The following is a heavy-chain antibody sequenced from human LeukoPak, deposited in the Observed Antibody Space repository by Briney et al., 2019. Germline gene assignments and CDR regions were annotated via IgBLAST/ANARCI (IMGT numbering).Heavy chain of an antibody. CDR3: ARIPTYYDILTGYSPYYFDY. Sequence: PSETLSLTCTVSGGSISSSSYYWGWIRQPPGKGLEWIGSIYYSGSTYYNPSLKSRLTISVDTSKNQFSLKLSSVTAADTAAYYCARIPTYYDILTGYSPYYFDYWGQGTLVTVSS. D-gene: IGHD3-9*01. J-gene: IGHJ4*02. CDR1: GGSISSSSYY. V-gene: IGHV4-39*01. CDR2: IYYSGST.